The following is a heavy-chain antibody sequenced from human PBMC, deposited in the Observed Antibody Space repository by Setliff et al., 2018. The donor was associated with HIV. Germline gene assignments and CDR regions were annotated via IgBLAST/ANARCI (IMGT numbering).Heavy chain of an antibody. CDR2: IYTSGST. J-gene: IGHJ4*02. CDR3: ARSARVGYYDSSGYS. D-gene: IGHD3-22*01. Sequence: SETLSLTCTVSGGSIGSGSYYWSWIRQPAGKGLEWIGRIYTSGSTNYNPSLKSRVTISVDTSKNQFSLKLSSVTAADTAVYYCARSARVGYYDSSGYSWGQGTLVTVSS. CDR1: GGSIGSGSYY. V-gene: IGHV4-61*02.